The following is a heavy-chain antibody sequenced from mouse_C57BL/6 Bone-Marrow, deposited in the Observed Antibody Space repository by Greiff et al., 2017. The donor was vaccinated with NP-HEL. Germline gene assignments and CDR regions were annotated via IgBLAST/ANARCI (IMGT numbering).Heavy chain of an antibody. J-gene: IGHJ2*01. V-gene: IGHV1-19*01. CDR1: GYTFTDYY. Sequence: VQLKESGPVLVKPGASVKMSCKASGYTFTDYYMNWVKQSHGKSLEWIGVINPYNGGTSYNQKFKGKATLTVDKSSSTAYMELNSLTSEDSAVYYCAREGNWVTFDYWGQGTTLTVSS. CDR3: AREGNWVTFDY. D-gene: IGHD2-3*01. CDR2: INPYNGGT.